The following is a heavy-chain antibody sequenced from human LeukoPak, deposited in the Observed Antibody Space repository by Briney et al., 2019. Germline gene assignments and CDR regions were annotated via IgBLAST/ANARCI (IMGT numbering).Heavy chain of an antibody. CDR2: ISYDGSNK. V-gene: IGHV3-30-3*01. D-gene: IGHD3-16*01. J-gene: IGHJ4*02. Sequence: GGSLRLSCAASGYTFSSYAMHWVRQAPGKGLEWVAVISYDGSNKYYADSVKGRFTISRDNSKNTLYLQMNSLRAEDTAVYYVVWEYIRSFNSWGQGTLVTVSS. CDR3: VWEYIRSFNS. CDR1: GYTFSSYA.